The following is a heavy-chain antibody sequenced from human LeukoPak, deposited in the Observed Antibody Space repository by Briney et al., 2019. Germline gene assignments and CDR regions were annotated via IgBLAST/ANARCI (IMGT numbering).Heavy chain of an antibody. CDR3: ARDWGIAVAGTVLVW. D-gene: IGHD6-19*01. Sequence: GGSLRLSCAASGFTFSSYWMSWVRQAPGKGLEWVANIKQDGSEKYYVDSVKGRFTISRDNAKNSLYLQMNSLRAEDTTVYYCARDWGIAVAGTVLVWWGQGTLVAVSS. CDR1: GFTFSSYW. J-gene: IGHJ4*02. V-gene: IGHV3-7*01. CDR2: IKQDGSEK.